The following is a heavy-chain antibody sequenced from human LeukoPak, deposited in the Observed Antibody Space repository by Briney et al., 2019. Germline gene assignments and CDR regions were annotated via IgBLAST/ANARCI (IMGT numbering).Heavy chain of an antibody. CDR2: INTDGSST. CDR1: GFTFSRYC. CDR3: ARDFTPIDSSGYYYGDTFDN. D-gene: IGHD3-22*01. J-gene: IGHJ4*02. V-gene: IGHV3-74*01. Sequence: GGSLRLSCAASGFTFSRYCMHWVREAPGKGLVCGSRINTDGSSTSYADSVKGRFTISRDNAKNTLYLQMNSLRAEDTAVYYCARDFTPIDSSGYYYGDTFDNWGQGTLVTVSS.